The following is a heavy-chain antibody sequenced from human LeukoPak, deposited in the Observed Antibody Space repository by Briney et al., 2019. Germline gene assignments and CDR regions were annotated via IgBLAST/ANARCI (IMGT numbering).Heavy chain of an antibody. V-gene: IGHV3-74*01. CDR2: ISSDGSIT. CDR1: GFTFNIYW. D-gene: IGHD3-22*01. J-gene: IGHJ4*02. Sequence: GGSLRLSCAASGFTFNIYWMHWVRQAPGKGLVGVSLISSDGSITSYADSVKGRFTISRDNAKNTVYLQMNSLGVEDTAVYYCAGRVGSSESSYYFDYWGQGTLVTVSS. CDR3: AGRVGSSESSYYFDY.